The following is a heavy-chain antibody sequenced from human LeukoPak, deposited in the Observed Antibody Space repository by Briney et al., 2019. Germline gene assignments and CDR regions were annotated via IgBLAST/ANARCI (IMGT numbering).Heavy chain of an antibody. J-gene: IGHJ4*02. D-gene: IGHD6-19*01. CDR3: VRDSTISGWYELGY. CDR2: INHSGST. V-gene: IGHV4-34*01. CDR1: GGSFSGYY. Sequence: PSETLSLTCAVYGGSFSGYYWSWIRQPPGKGLEWIGEINHSGSTNYNPSLKSRVTISVDTSKNQFSLKLSSVTAADTAVYFCVRDSTISGWYELGYWGQGTLVTVSS.